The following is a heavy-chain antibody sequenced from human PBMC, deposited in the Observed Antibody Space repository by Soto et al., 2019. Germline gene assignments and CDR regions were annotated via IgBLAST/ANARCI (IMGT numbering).Heavy chain of an antibody. CDR2: ISPNSANP. CDR1: GYTFTSYA. D-gene: IGHD3-16*01. V-gene: IGHV1-18*01. Sequence: GASVKVSCKASGYTFTSYAFSWLRQAPGQGLEWMGWISPNSANPNYAQKLQGRVTMTTDTSTSTVYMELRSLRSDDTAVYYCARHLPWPPVMGIPDWDYWGQGTLVTVSS. CDR3: ARHLPWPPVMGIPDWDY. J-gene: IGHJ4*02.